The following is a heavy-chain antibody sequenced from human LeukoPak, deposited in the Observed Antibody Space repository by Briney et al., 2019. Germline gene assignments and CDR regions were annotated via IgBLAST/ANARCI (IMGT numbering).Heavy chain of an antibody. Sequence: PGGSLRLSCAASGLTVSKNYMSWVRQAPGKGLEWVSAITGSGGRTYYADSVKGRFTISRDNSRDRLYLETNSLRAEDTAVYYCARDRMGAILYFDVWGRGTLVTVSS. CDR2: ITGSGGRT. CDR3: ARDRMGAILYFDV. J-gene: IGHJ2*01. D-gene: IGHD1-26*01. V-gene: IGHV3-23*01. CDR1: GLTVSKNY.